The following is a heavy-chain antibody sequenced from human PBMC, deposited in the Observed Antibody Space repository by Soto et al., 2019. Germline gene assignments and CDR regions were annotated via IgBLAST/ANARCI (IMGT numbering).Heavy chain of an antibody. CDR2: IIPILGIA. D-gene: IGHD6-6*01. V-gene: IGHV1-69*02. CDR3: ARYFGIAARPQAFDI. CDR1: GGTLSSYT. J-gene: IGHJ3*02. Sequence: GASVKVSCKASGGTLSSYTISWVRQAPGQGLEWMGRIIPILGIANYAQKFQGRVTITADKSTSTAYMEPSSLRSEDTAVYYCARYFGIAARPQAFDIWGQGTMVTVSS.